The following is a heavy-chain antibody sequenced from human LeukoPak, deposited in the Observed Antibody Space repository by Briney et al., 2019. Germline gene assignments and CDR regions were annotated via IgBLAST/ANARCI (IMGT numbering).Heavy chain of an antibody. CDR2: ISSSSSYI. Sequence: GGSLRLSCVPSGFTFSSFAMTWVRQAPGKGLEWVSSISSSSSYIYYADSVKGRFTISRDNAKNSLYLQMNSLRAEDTAVYYCARGGRDGYNLGYWGQGTLVTVSS. V-gene: IGHV3-21*01. J-gene: IGHJ4*02. CDR1: GFTFSSFA. CDR3: ARGGRDGYNLGY. D-gene: IGHD5-24*01.